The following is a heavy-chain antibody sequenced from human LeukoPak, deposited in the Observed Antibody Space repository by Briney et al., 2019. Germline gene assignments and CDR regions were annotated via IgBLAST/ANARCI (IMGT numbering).Heavy chain of an antibody. CDR3: ARVEGGYDFGYFDY. J-gene: IGHJ4*02. D-gene: IGHD5-12*01. CDR2: IYSGGST. Sequence: GGSLRLSCAASGFTVSSNYMSWVRQAPGKGLEWVSVIYSGGSTYYADSVKGRFTISRDNSKNTLYLQMNSLRAEDTAVYYCARVEGGYDFGYFDYWGQGTLVTVSS. V-gene: IGHV3-66*01. CDR1: GFTVSSNY.